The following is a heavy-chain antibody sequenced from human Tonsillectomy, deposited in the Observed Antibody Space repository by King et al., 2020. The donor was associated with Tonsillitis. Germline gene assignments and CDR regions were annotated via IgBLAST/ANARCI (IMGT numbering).Heavy chain of an antibody. D-gene: IGHD6-19*01. Sequence: QLQESGPGLVKPSETLSLTCTVSGGSINNYYWSWIRQPPGKGLEWLGYISFTGSTNYNPSLKSRVTISLDTSKDQFSLKLTSVTAADTAVYYCARDTPGGTGWLGFDNWGQGTLVTVSS. CDR1: GGSINNYY. CDR3: ARDTPGGTGWLGFDN. J-gene: IGHJ4*02. CDR2: ISFTGST. V-gene: IGHV4-59*01.